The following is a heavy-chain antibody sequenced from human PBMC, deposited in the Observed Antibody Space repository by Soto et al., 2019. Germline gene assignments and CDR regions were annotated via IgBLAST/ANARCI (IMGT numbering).Heavy chain of an antibody. CDR2: ISSSSSTI. CDR3: ARVIPKNFDWLFSHYYYMDV. V-gene: IGHV3-48*01. J-gene: IGHJ6*03. CDR1: GFTFSSYS. D-gene: IGHD3-9*01. Sequence: GGSLRLSCAASGFTFSSYSMNWVRQAPGKGLEWVSYISSSSSTIYYADSVKGRFTISRDNAKNSLYLQMNSLRAEDTAVYYCARVIPKNFDWLFSHYYYMDVWGKGTTVTVSS.